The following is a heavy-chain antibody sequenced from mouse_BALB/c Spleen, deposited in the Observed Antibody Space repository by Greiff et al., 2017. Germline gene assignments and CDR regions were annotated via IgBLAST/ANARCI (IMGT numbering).Heavy chain of an antibody. CDR2: ISNLAYSI. D-gene: IGHD1-1*01. V-gene: IGHV5-15*02. Sequence: EVQGVESGGGLVQPGGSRKLSCAASGFTFSDYGMAWVRQAPGKGPEWVAFISNLAYSIYYADTVTGRFTISRENAKNTLYLEMSSLRSEDTAMYYCARDSYGSSYGTWFAYWGQGTLVTVSA. J-gene: IGHJ3*01. CDR1: GFTFSDYG. CDR3: ARDSYGSSYGTWFAY.